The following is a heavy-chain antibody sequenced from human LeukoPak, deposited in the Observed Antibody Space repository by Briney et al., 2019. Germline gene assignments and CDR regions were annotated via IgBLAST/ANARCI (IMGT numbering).Heavy chain of an antibody. D-gene: IGHD6-19*01. Sequence: SETLSLTCEVSGYSISSDKYWGWIRQPPGKGLEWLGTIYHTGSTFYNPSLKSRVSISVYTSKNQFSLRFTSVTAADTAVYYCARSHSGWQGHNNWFDPWGQGTLVTASS. CDR3: ARSHSGWQGHNNWFDP. CDR2: IYHTGST. J-gene: IGHJ5*02. CDR1: GYSISSDKY. V-gene: IGHV4-38-2*01.